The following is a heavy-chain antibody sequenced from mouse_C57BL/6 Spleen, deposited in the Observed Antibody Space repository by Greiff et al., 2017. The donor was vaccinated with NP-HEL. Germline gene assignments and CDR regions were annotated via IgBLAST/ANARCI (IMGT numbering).Heavy chain of an antibody. D-gene: IGHD1-1*01. V-gene: IGHV1-26*01. CDR3: AREGGTVVAHYYAMDY. J-gene: IGHJ4*01. CDR1: GYTFTDYY. Sequence: EVQLQQSGPELVKPGASVKISCKASGYTFTDYYMNWVKQSHGKSLEWIGDINPNNGGTSYNQKFKGKATLTVDKSSSTAYMELRSLTSEDSAVYYCAREGGTVVAHYYAMDYWGQGTSVTVSS. CDR2: INPNNGGT.